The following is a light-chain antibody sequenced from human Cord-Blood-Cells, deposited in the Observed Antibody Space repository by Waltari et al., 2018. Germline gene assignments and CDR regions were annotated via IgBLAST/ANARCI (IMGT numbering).Light chain of an antibody. CDR2: GNS. V-gene: IGLV1-40*01. CDR3: QSYDSSLSGWV. CDR1: SPTXGAGYD. J-gene: IGLJ3*02. Sequence: SPTXGAGYDVXWYQQLPVTAPKLLCFGNSNRPSGVPDRFSGSKSGTSASLAITGLQAEDEADYYCQSYDSSLSGWVFGGGTKLTVL.